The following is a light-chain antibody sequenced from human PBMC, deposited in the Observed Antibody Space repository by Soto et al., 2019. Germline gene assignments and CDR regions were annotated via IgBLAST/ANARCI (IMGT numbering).Light chain of an antibody. CDR3: IQRTHWPST. Sequence: DVVMTQSPLSLPVTLGQPASISCRSSQSLVFSDGNAYLNWFQQRPGQSPRRLIYHVSNRDSGVQDRFSGSGSGTDFTLKISMVEAEDVGVSYCIQRTHWPSTFGQAPVVDI. J-gene: IGKJ1*01. CDR2: HVS. V-gene: IGKV2-30*01. CDR1: QSLVFSDGNAY.